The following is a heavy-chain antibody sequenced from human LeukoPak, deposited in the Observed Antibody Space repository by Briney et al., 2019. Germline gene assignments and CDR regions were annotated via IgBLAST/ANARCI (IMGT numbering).Heavy chain of an antibody. D-gene: IGHD3-10*01. Sequence: GGSLRLSCAVSGFSVTNNYMSWVRQAPGKGLEWVSVFYVGGATYYADSVKGRFTISRDNAKNTLYLQMNSLRAEDTAVYYCTRDRALSFDYWGQGTLVTVSS. V-gene: IGHV3-53*01. CDR2: FYVGGAT. CDR3: TRDRALSFDY. CDR1: GFSVTNNY. J-gene: IGHJ4*02.